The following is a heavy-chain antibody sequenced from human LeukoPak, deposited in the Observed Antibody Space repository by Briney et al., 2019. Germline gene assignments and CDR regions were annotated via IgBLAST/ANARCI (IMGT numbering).Heavy chain of an antibody. J-gene: IGHJ4*02. CDR3: ARGRRSSSWYYFDY. CDR2: IGTAGDT. D-gene: IGHD6-13*01. CDR1: GFTLSSYD. V-gene: IGHV3-13*01. Sequence: GGSLRLSCAASGFTLSSYDMHWVRQATGKGLEWVSAIGTAGDTYYPGSVKGRFTISRENAKNSLYLQMNSLRAGDTAVYYCARGRRSSSWYYFDYWGQGTLVTVSS.